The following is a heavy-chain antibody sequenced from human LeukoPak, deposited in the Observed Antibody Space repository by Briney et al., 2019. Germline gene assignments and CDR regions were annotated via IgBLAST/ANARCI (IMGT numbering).Heavy chain of an antibody. CDR2: INPNSGGT. Sequence: ASVKVSCKASGYTFTGYYMHWVRQAPGQGLEWMGWINPNSGGTNYAQKFQGRVTMTRDTSINTAYMELSRLRSDDTAVYYCARRGCSSTSCYKYYYGMDVWGQGTTVTVSS. D-gene: IGHD2-2*01. V-gene: IGHV1-2*02. CDR1: GYTFTGYY. J-gene: IGHJ6*02. CDR3: ARRGCSSTSCYKYYYGMDV.